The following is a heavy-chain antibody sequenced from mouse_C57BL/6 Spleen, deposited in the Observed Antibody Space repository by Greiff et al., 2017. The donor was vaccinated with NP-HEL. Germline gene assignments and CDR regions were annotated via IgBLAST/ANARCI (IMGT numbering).Heavy chain of an antibody. D-gene: IGHD1-1*01. CDR3: AISGYYYGSSYEGYFDV. CDR2: IYPGGGYT. CDR1: GYTFTNYW. Sequence: VQLQQSGAELVRPGTSVKMSCKASGYTFTNYWIGWAKQRPGHGLEWIGDIYPGGGYTNYNEKFKGKATLTADKSSSTAYMQFSSLTSEDSAIYYCAISGYYYGSSYEGYFDVWGTGTTVTVSS. V-gene: IGHV1-63*01. J-gene: IGHJ1*03.